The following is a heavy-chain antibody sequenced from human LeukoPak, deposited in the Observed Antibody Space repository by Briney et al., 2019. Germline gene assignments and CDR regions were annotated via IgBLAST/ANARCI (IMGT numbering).Heavy chain of an antibody. D-gene: IGHD3-10*01. CDR1: GGSISSGDYY. CDR2: IYYSGST. Sequence: SETLSLTCTVSGGSISSGDYYWSWIRQPPGKGLEWIGYIYYSGSTYYNPSLKSRVTISVDTSKNQFSLKLSSVTAADTAVYYCARQVRGDYYTVAIEGAFDIWGQGTMVTVSS. CDR3: ARQVRGDYYTVAIEGAFDI. J-gene: IGHJ3*02. V-gene: IGHV4-30-4*01.